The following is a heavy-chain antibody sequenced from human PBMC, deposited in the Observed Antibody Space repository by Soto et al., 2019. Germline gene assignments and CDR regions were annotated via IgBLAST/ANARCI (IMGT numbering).Heavy chain of an antibody. CDR2: IYTSGST. CDR1: GGSISSYY. V-gene: IGHV4-4*07. J-gene: IGHJ5*02. Sequence: QVQLQESGPGLVKPSETLSLTCTVSGGSISSYYWSWIRQPAGKGLEWIGRIYTSGSTNYNPSLKSRVTMSVDTSKNQFSLKLSYVTAADTAVYYCARSIRYYYDSSGYYYDWFDPWGQGTLVTVSS. D-gene: IGHD3-22*01. CDR3: ARSIRYYYDSSGYYYDWFDP.